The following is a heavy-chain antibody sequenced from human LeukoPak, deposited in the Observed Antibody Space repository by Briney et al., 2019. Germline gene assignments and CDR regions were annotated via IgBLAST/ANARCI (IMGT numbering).Heavy chain of an antibody. J-gene: IGHJ4*02. D-gene: IGHD3-22*01. CDR1: GGSISSSSYY. CDR3: ARVNPDYYDSSGYYFDY. Sequence: SETLSLTCTVSGGSISSSSYYWGWIRQPPGKGLEWIGSIYYSGSTYYNPSLKSRVTISVDTSKNQFSLKLSSVTAADTAVYYCARVNPDYYDSSGYYFDYWGQGTLVTVSS. CDR2: IYYSGST. V-gene: IGHV4-39*07.